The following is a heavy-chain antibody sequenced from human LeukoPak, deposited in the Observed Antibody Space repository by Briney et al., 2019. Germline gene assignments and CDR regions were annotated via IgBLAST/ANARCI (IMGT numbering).Heavy chain of an antibody. CDR2: INHSGSS. CDR3: ARSDAFDI. V-gene: IGHV4-34*01. Sequence: SETLSLTCAVHGESFSGSYWSWIRQPPAKGLEWIGKINHSGSSNYNPSLKSRVTISVDTSKNQFSLKLSSVTAAETAVYYCARSDAFDIWGQGTMVTVSS. CDR1: GESFSGSY. J-gene: IGHJ3*02.